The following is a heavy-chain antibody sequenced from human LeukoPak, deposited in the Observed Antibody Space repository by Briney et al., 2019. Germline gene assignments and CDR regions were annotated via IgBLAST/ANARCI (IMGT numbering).Heavy chain of an antibody. D-gene: IGHD3-3*01. CDR3: AKESGYYDFWSGFIDY. Sequence: GGSLRLSCAASGFTFSSYGMHWVRQAPGKGLEWVAVISYDGSNKYYADSVKGRFTISRDNSKNTLYLQMNSLRAEDTAVYYCAKESGYYDFWSGFIDYWGRGTLVTVSS. J-gene: IGHJ4*02. CDR1: GFTFSSYG. V-gene: IGHV3-30*18. CDR2: ISYDGSNK.